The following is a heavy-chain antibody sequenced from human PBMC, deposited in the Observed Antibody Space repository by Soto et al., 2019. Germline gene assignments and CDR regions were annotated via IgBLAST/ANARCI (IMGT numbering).Heavy chain of an antibody. J-gene: IGHJ4*02. CDR1: GGSFSGYY. D-gene: IGHD3-22*01. Sequence: SETLSLTCAVYGGSFSGYYWSWIRQPPGKGLGWIGEINHSVSTNYNPSLKSRVTISVDTTKNQFSMKLSSVTAADTAVYYCATFLLNCYDGSGYYYDYFDYWGQGTLVTVSS. V-gene: IGHV4-34*01. CDR3: ATFLLNCYDGSGYYYDYFDY. CDR2: INHSVST.